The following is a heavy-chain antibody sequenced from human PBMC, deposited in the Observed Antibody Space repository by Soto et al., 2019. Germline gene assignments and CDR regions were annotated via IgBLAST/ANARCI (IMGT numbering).Heavy chain of an antibody. Sequence: SVMVSCKARLGTITIKSISCGLRAPGQGLEWMGRIIPILGIANYAQKFQGRVTITADKSTSTAYMELSSLRSEDTAVYFCARGKAGVVAVDLDYWRQGTLVIVSS. CDR3: ARGKAGVVAVDLDY. J-gene: IGHJ4*02. D-gene: IGHD2-15*01. CDR2: IIPILGIA. CDR1: LGTITIKS. V-gene: IGHV1-69*04.